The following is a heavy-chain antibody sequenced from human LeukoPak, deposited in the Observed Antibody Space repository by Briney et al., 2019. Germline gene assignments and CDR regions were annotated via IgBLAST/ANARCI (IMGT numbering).Heavy chain of an antibody. J-gene: IGHJ5*02. CDR1: GFNFSQYD. Sequence: PGGSLRLSCVASGFNFSQYDMHWVRQAPGKGLDWVAFIHIDGSNKYYAVSVKGRFTISRDNSKNTLYLQMNSLRTEDTAVYYCAKGDTSWGQGTLVSVTS. V-gene: IGHV3-30*02. CDR3: AKGDTS. D-gene: IGHD2-21*02. CDR2: IHIDGSNK.